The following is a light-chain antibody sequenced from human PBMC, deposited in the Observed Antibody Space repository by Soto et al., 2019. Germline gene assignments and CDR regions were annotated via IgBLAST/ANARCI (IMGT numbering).Light chain of an antibody. CDR3: CSSEPESNYV. J-gene: IGLJ1*01. V-gene: IGLV2-23*01. CDR1: SGDVGAYNS. CDR2: TGT. Sequence: QSVLAQPASVSGSPGQSITISCTGTSGDVGAYNSVSWYQQHPHKAPQVIIYTGTQRPSGVSNRFSGSTSGNAASLTISGLQDDEEADYFCCSSEPESNYVFGSGTKVTVL.